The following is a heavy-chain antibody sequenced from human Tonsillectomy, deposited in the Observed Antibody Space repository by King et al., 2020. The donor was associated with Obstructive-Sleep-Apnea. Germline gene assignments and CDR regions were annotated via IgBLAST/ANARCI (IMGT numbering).Heavy chain of an antibody. V-gene: IGHV5-51*01. CDR3: TRGLPHDYGSWDY. D-gene: IGHD4-17*01. CDR1: GYNFTNNW. J-gene: IGHJ4*02. Sequence: QLVQSGAEVKKPGESLKISCKGSGYNFTNNWIGWVRQMPGKGLEWMGVIHPGDSDTRYSPSFQGQVTISADKSISVAYLQWSSLKASDTAMYYCTRGLPHDYGSWDYWGQGTLVTVSS. CDR2: IHPGDSDT.